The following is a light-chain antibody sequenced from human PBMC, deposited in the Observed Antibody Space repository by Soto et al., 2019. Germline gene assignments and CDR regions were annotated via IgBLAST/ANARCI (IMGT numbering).Light chain of an antibody. V-gene: IGKV3-15*01. CDR1: QSVSSN. CDR2: VAS. Sequence: EIVMTPSPATLSVSPGERATLSCRASQSVSSNLAWYQQKPGQTPKLLIYVASTLATGIPARFSGSGSVTEFTLTISSVQSEDFAVYYCQQYNVWPLTFGGGTKVEFK. CDR3: QQYNVWPLT. J-gene: IGKJ4*01.